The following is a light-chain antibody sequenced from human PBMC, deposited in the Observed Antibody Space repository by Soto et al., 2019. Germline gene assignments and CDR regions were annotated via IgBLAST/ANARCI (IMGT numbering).Light chain of an antibody. V-gene: IGKV3-15*01. CDR3: QQYNNWPLGT. Sequence: ETVMTQSPATVSASPGERASVPCRASQSVTTNLAWYQQKPGQAPRLLIYGASTRATGIPARFSGSGSGTEFTLTISSLQSEDFAVYYCQQYNNWPLGTFGQGTKVEIK. CDR2: GAS. J-gene: IGKJ1*01. CDR1: QSVTTN.